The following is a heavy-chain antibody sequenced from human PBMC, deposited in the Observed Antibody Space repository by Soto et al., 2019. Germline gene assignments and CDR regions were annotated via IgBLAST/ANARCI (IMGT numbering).Heavy chain of an antibody. CDR2: IWYDGSNK. V-gene: IGHV3-33*01. CDR3: ARAGLGTMVRGVIRHYGMDV. Sequence: PGGSLRLSCAASGFTFSSYGMHWVRQAPGKGLEWVAVIWYDGSNKYYADSVKGRFTISRDNSKNTLYLQMNSLRAEDTAVYYCARAGLGTMVRGVIRHYGMDVWGQGTTVTVSS. D-gene: IGHD3-10*01. CDR1: GFTFSSYG. J-gene: IGHJ6*02.